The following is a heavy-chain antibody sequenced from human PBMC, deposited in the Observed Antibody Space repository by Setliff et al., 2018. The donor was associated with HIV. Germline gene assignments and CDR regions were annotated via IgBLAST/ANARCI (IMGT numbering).Heavy chain of an antibody. CDR2: IYTSGST. V-gene: IGHV4-61*02. Sequence: SETLSLTCNVSGGSISSGSYYWNWIRQPAGKGLEWIGRIYTSGSTNYNPSPKSRVTMSVDTSKNQFSLKLSSVTAADTAVYYCARDFYCGGDCSSGYYYGMDVWGQGTTVTVSS. CDR1: GGSISSGSYY. CDR3: ARDFYCGGDCSSGYYYGMDV. J-gene: IGHJ6*02. D-gene: IGHD2-21*02.